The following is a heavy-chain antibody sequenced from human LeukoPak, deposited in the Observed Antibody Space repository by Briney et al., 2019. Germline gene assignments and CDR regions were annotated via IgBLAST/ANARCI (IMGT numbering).Heavy chain of an antibody. CDR3: ARGAYSSGWYGLDY. Sequence: GGSLRLSCAASGFTFSDSDMHWVRQATGKGLEWVSAIGTAGDPYYLGSVKGRFTISRENAKYSFYLQMNSLRAGDTAVYYCARGAYSSGWYGLDYWGQGTLVTVSS. CDR1: GFTFSDSD. D-gene: IGHD6-19*01. CDR2: IGTAGDP. V-gene: IGHV3-13*05. J-gene: IGHJ4*02.